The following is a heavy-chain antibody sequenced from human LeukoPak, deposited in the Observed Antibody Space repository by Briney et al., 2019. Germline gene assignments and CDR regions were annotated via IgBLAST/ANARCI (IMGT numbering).Heavy chain of an antibody. D-gene: IGHD3-16*01. J-gene: IGHJ4*02. CDR3: ARDHWGPFDY. CDR1: GFTFSSYA. V-gene: IGHV3-7*01. Sequence: GGSLRLSCAASGFTFSSYAMSWVRQAPGKGLEWVANVEQYESEKYYVDSVKGRFTISRDNAKNSLYLQMNSLRAEDTAVYYCARDHWGPFDYWGQGTLVTASS. CDR2: VEQYESEK.